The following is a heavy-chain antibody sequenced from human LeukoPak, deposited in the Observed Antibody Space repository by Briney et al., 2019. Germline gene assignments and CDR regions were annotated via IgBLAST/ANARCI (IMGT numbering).Heavy chain of an antibody. D-gene: IGHD3-22*01. CDR3: ARTGPDYYDSSGHFDY. J-gene: IGHJ4*02. CDR1: GFTFSSYA. Sequence: GGSLRVSCSASGFTFSSYAMHWVRQAPGKGLEYVSAISSNGGSTYYANSVKGRFTISRDNSKNTLYLQMGSLRAEDMAVYYCARTGPDYYDSSGHFDYWGQGTLVTVSS. V-gene: IGHV3-64*01. CDR2: ISSNGGST.